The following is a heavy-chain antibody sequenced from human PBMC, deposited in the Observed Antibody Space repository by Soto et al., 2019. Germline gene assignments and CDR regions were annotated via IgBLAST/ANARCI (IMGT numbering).Heavy chain of an antibody. Sequence: QVQLVQSGAEVKKPGASVKVSCKASGYTFTGYYMHWVRQAPGQGLEWMGWINPNSGGTNYAQKFQGWDTMTRDTSISTAYMELSRLRSDDTAVYYCARTRDRRVGATAFDYWGQGTLVTVSS. V-gene: IGHV1-2*04. D-gene: IGHD1-26*01. CDR3: ARTRDRRVGATAFDY. J-gene: IGHJ4*02. CDR1: GYTFTGYY. CDR2: INPNSGGT.